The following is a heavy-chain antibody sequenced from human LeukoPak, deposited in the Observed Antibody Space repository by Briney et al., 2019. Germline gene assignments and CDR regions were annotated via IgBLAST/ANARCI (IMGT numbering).Heavy chain of an antibody. Sequence: SETLSLTCIVSGGSISSYYWSWIRQPPGKGLEWIGYIYYSGSTNYNPSLKSRVTISVDTSKNQFSLKLSSVTAADTAVYYCARRFQNYYGSGSYFDYWGQGTLVTVSS. V-gene: IGHV4-59*08. CDR3: ARRFQNYYGSGSYFDY. CDR1: GGSISSYY. CDR2: IYYSGST. D-gene: IGHD3-10*01. J-gene: IGHJ4*02.